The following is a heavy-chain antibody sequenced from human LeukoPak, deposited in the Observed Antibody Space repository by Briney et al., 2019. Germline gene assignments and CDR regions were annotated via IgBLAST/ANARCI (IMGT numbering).Heavy chain of an antibody. J-gene: IGHJ6*02. V-gene: IGHV3-73*01. Sequence: GGSLRLSCAASGFTFSGSAMHWVRQASGKGLEWVGRIRSKANSYATAYAASVKGRLTISRDDSKNTAYLQMNSLKTEDTAVYYCTRGFSRGPYYYGMDVWGQGTTVTVSS. CDR3: TRGFSRGPYYYGMDV. CDR2: IRSKANSYAT. CDR1: GFTFSGSA. D-gene: IGHD3-10*01.